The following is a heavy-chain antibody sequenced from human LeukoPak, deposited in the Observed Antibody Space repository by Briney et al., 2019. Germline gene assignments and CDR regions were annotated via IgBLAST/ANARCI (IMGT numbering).Heavy chain of an antibody. D-gene: IGHD3-22*01. J-gene: IGHJ4*02. V-gene: IGHV2-70*11. CDR3: ARIDSADSSGYYFKQYFDY. CDR2: IDWDDDK. CDR1: GFSLSTSGMC. Sequence: SGPTLVKPTQTLTLTCTFSGFSLSTSGMCVSWIRQPPGKALEWLARIDWDDDKYYSTSLKTRLTISKDTSKNQVVLTMTNMDPVDTATYYCARIDSADSSGYYFKQYFDYWGQGTLVTVSS.